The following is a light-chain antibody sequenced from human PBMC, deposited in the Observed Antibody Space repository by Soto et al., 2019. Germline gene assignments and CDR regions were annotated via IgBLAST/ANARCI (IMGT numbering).Light chain of an antibody. CDR2: EVS. J-gene: IGLJ1*01. Sequence: VRTQAASVSGSPGQSITISCPGTSSDVGGYNYVSWYQQHPGKAPKLMIYEVSNRPSGVSNRFSGSKSGNTASLTISGLQAEDEADYYCSSYTSSSTYVFGTGTKVTVL. CDR3: SSYTSSSTYV. CDR1: SSDVGGYNY. V-gene: IGLV2-14*01.